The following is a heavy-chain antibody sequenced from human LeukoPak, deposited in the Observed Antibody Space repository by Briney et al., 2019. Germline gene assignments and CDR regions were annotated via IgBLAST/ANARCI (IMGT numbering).Heavy chain of an antibody. J-gene: IGHJ6*02. CDR1: GYTFTGHY. D-gene: IGHD6-19*01. Sequence: ASVKVSCKASGYTFTGHYMHWVRQAPGQGLEWMGWINPNSGGTNYAQKFQGRVTMTRDTSISTAYMELSRLRSDDTAVYYCASLVAVAGTHYYYYGMDVWGQGTTVTVSS. V-gene: IGHV1-2*02. CDR3: ASLVAVAGTHYYYYGMDV. CDR2: INPNSGGT.